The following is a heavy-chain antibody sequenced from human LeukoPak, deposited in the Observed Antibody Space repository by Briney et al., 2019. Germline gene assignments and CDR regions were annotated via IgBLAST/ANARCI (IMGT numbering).Heavy chain of an antibody. V-gene: IGHV3-15*01. CDR3: TTDPQCSGGDCYYFDY. CDR2: IKSRTDGGTT. CDR1: GFTFSNAW. J-gene: IGHJ4*02. D-gene: IGHD2-21*02. Sequence: GGSLRLSCAASGFTFSNAWMSWVRQAPGKGQEWVGRIKSRTDGGTTDYPAPVKGRFTISRDDSKNTLYLQMNSLKTEDTAVYYCTTDPQCSGGDCYYFDYWGQGSLVTVSS.